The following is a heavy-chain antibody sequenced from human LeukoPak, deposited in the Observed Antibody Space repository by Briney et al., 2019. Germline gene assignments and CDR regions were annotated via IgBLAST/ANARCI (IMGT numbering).Heavy chain of an antibody. D-gene: IGHD1-1*01. V-gene: IGHV3-7*01. CDR1: GFTFTTYY. CDR3: ARENWSNDY. CDR2: ISQDGRTK. J-gene: IGHJ4*02. Sequence: GESLRLSCAASGFTFTTYYMTWVRQAPGKGLEWLANISQDGRTKYYADSVEGRFAISRDNAINSVFLQMNSARAEDTAVYYCARENWSNDYWGQGTLVTVSS.